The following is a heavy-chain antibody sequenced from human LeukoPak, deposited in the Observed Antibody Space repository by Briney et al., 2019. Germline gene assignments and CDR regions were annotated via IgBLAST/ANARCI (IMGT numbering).Heavy chain of an antibody. CDR1: GFTFSSYG. V-gene: IGHV3-23*01. J-gene: IGHJ4*02. CDR2: ISGSGGST. Sequence: GGSLRLSCAASGFTFSSYGMSWVRQAPGKGLEWVSAISGSGGSTYYADSVKGRFTISRDNSKNTVYLQMNSLRVEDTAVYYCAKDQNWEGGYWGQGTLVTVSS. CDR3: AKDQNWEGGY. D-gene: IGHD7-27*01.